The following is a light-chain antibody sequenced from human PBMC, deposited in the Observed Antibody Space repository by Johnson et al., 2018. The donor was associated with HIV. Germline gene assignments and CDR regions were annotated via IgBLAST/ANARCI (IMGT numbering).Light chain of an antibody. CDR3: GIWDASLSPLYV. V-gene: IGLV1-51*02. J-gene: IGLJ1*01. CDR2: EDN. CDR1: SSDMGNYA. Sequence: QSVLTQPPSVSAAPGQKVTISCSGSSSDMGNYAVSWYQQLPGAAPTLLIYEDNKRPSGIPDRFSGSKSGATATLGITGLQTGDEADYYCGIWDASLSPLYVFGTGTTITVL.